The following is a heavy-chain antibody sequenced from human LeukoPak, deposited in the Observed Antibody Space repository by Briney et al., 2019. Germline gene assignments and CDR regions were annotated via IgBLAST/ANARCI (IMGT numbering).Heavy chain of an antibody. D-gene: IGHD5-12*01. V-gene: IGHV3-30*02. CDR3: ARSPLFRWLQSITGGHKAP. CDR1: GFTFSSYG. Sequence: PGGSLRLSCAASGFTFSSYGMHWVRQAPGKGLEWVAFIRYDGSNKYYADSVKGRFTISRDNSKNTLYLQMNSLRAEDTAVYYCARSPLFRWLQSITGGHKAPWGQGTLVTVSS. CDR2: IRYDGSNK. J-gene: IGHJ5*02.